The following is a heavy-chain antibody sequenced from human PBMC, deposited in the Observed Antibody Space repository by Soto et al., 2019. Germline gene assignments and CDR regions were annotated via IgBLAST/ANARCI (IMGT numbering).Heavy chain of an antibody. J-gene: IGHJ6*02. D-gene: IGHD3-10*01. CDR2: IIPIFGTA. CDR3: ARGSPYYGSGSYYHYYYGMDV. Sequence: ASVKVSCKASGGTFSSYAISWVRQAPGQGLEWMGGIIPIFGTANYAQKFQGRVTITADESTSTAYMELSSLRSEDTAVYYCARGSPYYGSGSYYHYYYGMDVWGQGTTVTVSS. V-gene: IGHV1-69*13. CDR1: GGTFSSYA.